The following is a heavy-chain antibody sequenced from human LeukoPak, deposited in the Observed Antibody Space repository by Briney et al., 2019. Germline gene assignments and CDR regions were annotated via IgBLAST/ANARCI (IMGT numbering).Heavy chain of an antibody. V-gene: IGHV3-21*01. CDR2: ISSSSSYI. CDR1: GLTFSSYS. D-gene: IGHD6-19*01. Sequence: GGSLRLSCAASGLTFSSYSMNWVRQAPGKGLEWVSSISSSSSYIYYADSVKGRFTISRDNAKNSLYLQMDSLRAEDTAVYYCASLSSGWYFDYWGQGTLVTVSS. CDR3: ASLSSGWYFDY. J-gene: IGHJ4*02.